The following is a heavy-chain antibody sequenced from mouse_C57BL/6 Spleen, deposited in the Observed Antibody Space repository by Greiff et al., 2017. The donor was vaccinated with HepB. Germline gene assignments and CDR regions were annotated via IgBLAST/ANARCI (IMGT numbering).Heavy chain of an antibody. Sequence: VESGGGLVKPGGSLKLSCAASGFTFSSYAMSWVRQTPEKRLEWVATISDGGSYTYYPDNVKGRFTISRDNAKNNLYLQMSHLKSEDTAMYYCARVYDGYYGFAYWGQGTLVTVSA. CDR2: ISDGGSYT. CDR3: ARVYDGYYGFAY. CDR1: GFTFSSYA. D-gene: IGHD2-3*01. V-gene: IGHV5-4*01. J-gene: IGHJ3*01.